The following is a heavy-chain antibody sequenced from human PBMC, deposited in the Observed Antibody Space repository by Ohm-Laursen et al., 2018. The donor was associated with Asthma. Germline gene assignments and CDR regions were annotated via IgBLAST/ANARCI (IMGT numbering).Heavy chain of an antibody. J-gene: IGHJ4*02. V-gene: IGHV3-23*01. Sequence: SLRLSCTASGFTFSSYAMSWVRQAPGKGLEWVSAVSGSGGSTYYADSVKGRFTISRDNSKNTLYLQMNSLRAEDTAVYYCAKDTLFGVVITYFDYWGQGTLVTVSS. CDR1: GFTFSSYA. CDR3: AKDTLFGVVITYFDY. D-gene: IGHD3-3*01. CDR2: VSGSGGST.